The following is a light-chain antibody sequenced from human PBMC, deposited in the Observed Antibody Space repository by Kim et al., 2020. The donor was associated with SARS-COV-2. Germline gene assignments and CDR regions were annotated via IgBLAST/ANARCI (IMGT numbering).Light chain of an antibody. Sequence: SYELTQPPSVSVSPGQTASITCSGDKLGDKYACWYQQKPGQSPVLVIYQDSKRPSGIPERFSGSNSGNTATLTISGTQAVDEADYYCQAWDISTVFGGGT. CDR1: KLGDKY. V-gene: IGLV3-1*01. CDR3: QAWDISTV. CDR2: QDS. J-gene: IGLJ2*01.